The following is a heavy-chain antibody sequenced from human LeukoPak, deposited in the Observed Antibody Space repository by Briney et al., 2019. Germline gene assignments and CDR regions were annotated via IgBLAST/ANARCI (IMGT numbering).Heavy chain of an antibody. J-gene: IGHJ5*02. D-gene: IGHD3-3*01. CDR3: ARDRYDFWSGYILGVLDP. Sequence: EASVKVSCKASGYTFTGYYMHWVRQAPGQGLEWMGWINPNSGGTNYAQKFQGRVTMTRDTSISTAYMELSRLRSDDAAVYYCARDRYDFWSGYILGVLDPWGQGTLVTVSS. CDR2: INPNSGGT. CDR1: GYTFTGYY. V-gene: IGHV1-2*02.